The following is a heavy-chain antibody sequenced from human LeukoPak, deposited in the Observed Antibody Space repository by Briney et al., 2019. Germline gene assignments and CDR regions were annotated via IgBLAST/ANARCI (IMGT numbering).Heavy chain of an antibody. J-gene: IGHJ4*02. Sequence: PSETLSLTCAVSGASISRTNWWSWVRQPPGKGLEWSGEIYHSGSTNYNPSLKSRVTISVDKSKNQFSLKRSSLPAADTAVYYCTSRVAFLLGYDYWGQGTLVTVSS. CDR1: GASISRTNW. CDR3: TSRVAFLLGYDY. CDR2: IYHSGST. D-gene: IGHD2-15*01. V-gene: IGHV4-4*02.